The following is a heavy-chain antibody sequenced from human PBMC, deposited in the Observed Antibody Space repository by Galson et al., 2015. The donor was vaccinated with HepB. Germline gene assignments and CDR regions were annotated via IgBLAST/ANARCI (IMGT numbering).Heavy chain of an antibody. CDR3: AREARSGNYNWFDP. D-gene: IGHD4-23*01. CDR1: GYTFTIYY. J-gene: IGHJ5*02. Sequence: SVKVSCKASGYTFTIYYIHWVRQAPGQGLEWMGIINPSGGSTSYAQKFQGRVTMTRDTSTSTVSMELRSLRSEDTAVYFCAREARSGNYNWFDPWGQGTLVTVSS. V-gene: IGHV1-46*01. CDR2: INPSGGST.